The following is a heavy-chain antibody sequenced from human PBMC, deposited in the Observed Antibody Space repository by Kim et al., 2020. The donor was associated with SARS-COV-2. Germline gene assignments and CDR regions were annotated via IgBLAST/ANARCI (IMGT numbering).Heavy chain of an antibody. CDR2: IYHSGST. D-gene: IGHD4-17*01. CDR1: GGSISSSNW. CDR3: ASLNMIWGDYGDSHAFDY. J-gene: IGHJ4*02. Sequence: SETLSLTCAVSGGSISSSNWWSWVRQPPGKGLEWIGEIYHSGSTNYNPSLKSRVTISVDKSKNQFSLKLSSVTAADTAVYYCASLNMIWGDYGDSHAFDYWGQGTLVTVSS. V-gene: IGHV4-4*02.